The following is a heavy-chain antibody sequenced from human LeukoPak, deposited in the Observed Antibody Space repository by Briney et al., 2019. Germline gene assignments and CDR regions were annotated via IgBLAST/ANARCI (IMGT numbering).Heavy chain of an antibody. CDR1: GFAFSSYA. V-gene: IGHV3-23*01. J-gene: IGHJ4*02. CDR3: AIHESSIPY. CDR2: ISGSGGST. D-gene: IGHD1-26*01. Sequence: PGGSLRLSCAASGFAFSSYAMSWVRQAPGKGLEWVSAISGSGGSTYYADSVKGRFTISRDNSKNTLYLQMSSLRAEDTAIYYCAIHESSIPYWGQGTLVTVSS.